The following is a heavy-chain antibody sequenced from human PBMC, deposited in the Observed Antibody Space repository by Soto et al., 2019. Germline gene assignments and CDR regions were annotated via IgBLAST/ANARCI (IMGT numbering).Heavy chain of an antibody. J-gene: IGHJ4*02. Sequence: EVQLVESGGGLVQPGGSLRLSCAASGFTFSDHYMDWVRQAPGKGLEWVGRAGNKAHSFTTEYAASVKGRFTISRDDSKNSLYLQMNSLKTEDTAVYYCVRLDASYYPDYWGQGTLVTVSS. CDR3: VRLDASYYPDY. CDR1: GFTFSDHY. V-gene: IGHV3-72*01. D-gene: IGHD1-26*01. CDR2: AGNKAHSFTT.